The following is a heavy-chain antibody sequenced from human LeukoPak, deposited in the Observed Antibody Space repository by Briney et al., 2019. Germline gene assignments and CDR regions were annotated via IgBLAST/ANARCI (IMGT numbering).Heavy chain of an antibody. V-gene: IGHV1-2*02. CDR2: IKHNSGAT. CDR3: ARDEGQWPRPIDF. D-gene: IGHD6-19*01. CDR1: GYTFADYY. J-gene: IGHJ4*02. Sequence: ASVKVSCKASGYTFADYYMHWVRQAPGQGLEWMGWIKHNSGATNYAQKFQGRVTLTWDTSISTAYMELSSLRSDDTAVYYRARDEGQWPRPIDFWGQGTLVTVSS.